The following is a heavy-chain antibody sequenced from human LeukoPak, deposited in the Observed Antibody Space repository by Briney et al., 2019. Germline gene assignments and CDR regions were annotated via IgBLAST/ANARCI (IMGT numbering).Heavy chain of an antibody. J-gene: IGHJ3*02. CDR2: IYSGGST. D-gene: IGHD3-22*01. CDR3: ARGGRITMIVVAMTGAFDI. Sequence: GGSLRLSCAASGFTVSSNYMSWVRQAPGKGLEWVSVIYSGGSTYYADSVKGRFTISRDNSKNTLYLQMNSLRAEDTAVYYCARGGRITMIVVAMTGAFDIWGQGTMVTVSS. CDR1: GFTVSSNY. V-gene: IGHV3-66*01.